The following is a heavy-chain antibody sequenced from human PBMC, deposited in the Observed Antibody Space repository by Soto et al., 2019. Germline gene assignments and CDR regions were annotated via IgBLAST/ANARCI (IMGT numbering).Heavy chain of an antibody. CDR3: ARGLVGSGWHREY. D-gene: IGHD6-19*01. J-gene: IGHJ4*02. V-gene: IGHV4-34*01. CDR1: GGSFSGYY. Sequence: QGQLQQCGAGLLKPSETLSLTCAVYGGSFSGYYWSWIRQPPGKWLEWIGEINHSGSTNYNPSLKSRVTISVDTSKNQCSLKLSSVTAADTAVYYCARGLVGSGWHREYWGQGTLVTVSS. CDR2: INHSGST.